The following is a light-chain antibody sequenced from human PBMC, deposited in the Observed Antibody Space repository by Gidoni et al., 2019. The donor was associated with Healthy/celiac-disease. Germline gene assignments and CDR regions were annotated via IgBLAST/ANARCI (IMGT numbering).Light chain of an antibody. J-gene: IGKJ1*01. V-gene: IGKV3-11*01. CDR1: QSVYKY. Sequence: EFVLTQSPATLSLSPGERATLSCRASQSVYKYLAWYQQKPGQAPRLLIYGASNRATGIPARFSGSGSGTDFTLTISSLEPEDFAVYYCQQRSNWPRGTFXQXTKVDIK. CDR3: QQRSNWPRGT. CDR2: GAS.